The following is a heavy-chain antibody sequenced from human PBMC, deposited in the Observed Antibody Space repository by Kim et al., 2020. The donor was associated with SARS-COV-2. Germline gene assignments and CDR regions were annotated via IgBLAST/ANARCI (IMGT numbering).Heavy chain of an antibody. J-gene: IGHJ4*02. D-gene: IGHD1-26*01. CDR1: GYTFTGYY. CDR2: INPNSGGT. CDR3: ARGDPFSGSYYVYYFDY. V-gene: IGHV1-2*04. Sequence: ASVKVSCKASGYTFTGYYMHWVRQAPGQGLEWMGWINPNSGGTNYAQKFQGWVTMTRDTSISTAYMELSRLRSDDTAVYYCARGDPFSGSYYVYYFDYWGQGTLVTVSS.